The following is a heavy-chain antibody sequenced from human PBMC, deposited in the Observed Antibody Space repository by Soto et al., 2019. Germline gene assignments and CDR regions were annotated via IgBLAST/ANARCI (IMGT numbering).Heavy chain of an antibody. CDR3: ARGEGVEVPAPHGPPEIYYYYYMDV. CDR2: ISSSSSYI. D-gene: IGHD2-2*01. Sequence: GGSLRLSCAASGFTFSSYSMNWVRQAPGKGLEWVSSISSSSSYIYYADSVKGRFTISRDNAKNSLYLQMNSLRAEDTAVYYCARGEGVEVPAPHGPPEIYYYYYMDVWGKGTTVTVSS. J-gene: IGHJ6*03. V-gene: IGHV3-21*01. CDR1: GFTFSSYS.